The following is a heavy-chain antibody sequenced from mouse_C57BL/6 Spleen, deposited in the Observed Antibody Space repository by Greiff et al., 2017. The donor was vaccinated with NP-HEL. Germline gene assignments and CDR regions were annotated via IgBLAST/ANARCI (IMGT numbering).Heavy chain of an antibody. Sequence: EVKLVESEGGLVQPGSSMKLSCTASGFTFSDYYMAWVRQVPEKGLEWVANINYDGSSTYYLDSLKSRFIISRDNAKNILYLQMSSLKSEDTATYCCARDRYGPFDYWGQGTTLTVSS. CDR2: INYDGSST. J-gene: IGHJ2*01. D-gene: IGHD2-10*02. V-gene: IGHV5-16*01. CDR1: GFTFSDYY. CDR3: ARDRYGPFDY.